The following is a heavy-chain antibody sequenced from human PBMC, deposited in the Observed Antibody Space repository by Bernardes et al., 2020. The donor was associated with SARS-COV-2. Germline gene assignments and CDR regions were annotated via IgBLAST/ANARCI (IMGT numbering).Heavy chain of an antibody. CDR2: ISSSSGSI. V-gene: IGHV3-21*01. J-gene: IGHJ6*01. CDR3: ARDLGAASSSPYGMDV. Sequence: GGSLRLSCAASGFAFSSSSMHWVRQAPGQGLEWVSSISSSSGSITYADSVKGRFTISRDNTKNTLYLQMNSLRAEDTAVYYCARDLGAASSSPYGMDVWGEGTTVTV. D-gene: IGHD6-13*01. CDR1: GFAFSSSS.